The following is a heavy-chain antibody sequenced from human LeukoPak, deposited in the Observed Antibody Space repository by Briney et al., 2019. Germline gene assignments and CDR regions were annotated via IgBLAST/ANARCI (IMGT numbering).Heavy chain of an antibody. CDR1: GVTLSNYG. J-gene: IGHJ4*02. D-gene: IGHD3-10*01. CDR3: AKRGVVIRVFLVGFHKEAYYFDS. CDR2: ISDSGGRT. V-gene: IGHV3-23*01. Sequence: PGGSLTLSCAVSGVTLSNYGMSWVRQASGKGLEWVAGISDSGGRTNYADSVKGRFTTSRDNPKNTLYLQMNSLRAEDTAVYFCAKRGVVIRVFLVGFHKEAYYFDSCGQGALVTVSS.